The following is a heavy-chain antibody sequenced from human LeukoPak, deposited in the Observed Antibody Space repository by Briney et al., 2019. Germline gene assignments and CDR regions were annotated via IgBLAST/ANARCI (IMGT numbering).Heavy chain of an antibody. Sequence: ASVKVSCKASGYTFTNYYIHWVRQAPGQGLEWMGWINPHSDGTNYAQRFQGRVTMTRDTSISTAYMELSRLRSDDTAVYYCARDGPCSSTSCQIFDSWGQGALVTVSS. V-gene: IGHV1-2*02. CDR1: GYTFTNYY. CDR3: ARDGPCSSTSCQIFDS. CDR2: INPHSDGT. J-gene: IGHJ4*02. D-gene: IGHD2-2*01.